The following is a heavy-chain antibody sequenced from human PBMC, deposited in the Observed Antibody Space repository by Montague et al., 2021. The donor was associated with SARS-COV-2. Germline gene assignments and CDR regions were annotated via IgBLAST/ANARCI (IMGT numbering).Heavy chain of an antibody. CDR3: ARWDPQTLTMIGLRGKSASDY. D-gene: IGHD4-23*01. CDR2: INHSGRT. Sequence: SETLSLTCAVYGGSFSGNYWTWIRQSPGKGLEWNAEINHSGRTNYNFNPSLRSRVTISVDASKSQFSLKLSSVTAADTGVYYCARWDPQTLTMIGLRGKSASDYWGQGTLVTVSS. V-gene: IGHV4-34*01. CDR1: GGSFSGNY. J-gene: IGHJ4*02.